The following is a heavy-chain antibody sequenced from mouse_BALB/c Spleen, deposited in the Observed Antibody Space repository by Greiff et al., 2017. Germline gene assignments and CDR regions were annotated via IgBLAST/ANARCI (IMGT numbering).Heavy chain of an antibody. J-gene: IGHJ3*01. CDR2: ISDGGSYT. CDR3: AIYYGYGWFAY. CDR1: GFTFSDYY. Sequence: EVMLVESGGGLVKPGGSLKLSCAASGFTFSDYYMYWVRQTPEKRLEWVATISDGGSYTYYPDSVKGRFTISRDNAKNNLYLQMSSLKSEDTAMYYCAIYYGYGWFAYWGQGTLVTVSA. V-gene: IGHV5-4*02. D-gene: IGHD2-2*01.